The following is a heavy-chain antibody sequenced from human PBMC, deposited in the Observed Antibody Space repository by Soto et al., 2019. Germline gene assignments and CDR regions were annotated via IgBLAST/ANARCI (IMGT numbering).Heavy chain of an antibody. D-gene: IGHD3-22*01. Sequence: PSETLSLTCAVYGGSFSGYYWSWIRQPPGKGLEWIGEINHSGSTNYNPSLKSRVTISVDTSKNQFSLKLSSVTAADTAVYYCARGLSVYYDSSGYYYVIPFDYWGQGTLVSVS. J-gene: IGHJ4*02. V-gene: IGHV4-34*01. CDR1: GGSFSGYY. CDR3: ARGLSVYYDSSGYYYVIPFDY. CDR2: INHSGST.